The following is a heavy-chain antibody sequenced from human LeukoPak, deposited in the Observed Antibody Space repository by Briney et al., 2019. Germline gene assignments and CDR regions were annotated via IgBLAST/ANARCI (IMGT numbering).Heavy chain of an antibody. V-gene: IGHV4-39*01. CDR3: ARVLGYCSSTSCYHYYYYMDV. CDR1: GGSISSYY. D-gene: IGHD2-2*01. Sequence: PSETLSLTCTVSGGSISSYYWGWIRQPPGKGLEWIGSIYYSGSTYYNPSLKSRVTISVDTSKNQFSLKLSSVTAADTAVYYCARVLGYCSSTSCYHYYYYMDVWGKGTTVTVSS. J-gene: IGHJ6*03. CDR2: IYYSGST.